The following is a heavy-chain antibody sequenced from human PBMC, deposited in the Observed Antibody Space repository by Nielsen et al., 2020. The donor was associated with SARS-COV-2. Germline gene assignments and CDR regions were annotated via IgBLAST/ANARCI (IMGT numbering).Heavy chain of an antibody. CDR1: GGSISSYY. Sequence: SETLSLTCTVSGGSISSYYWGWIRQPPGKGLEWIGSIYYSGSTYYNPSLKSRVTISVDTFKNQFSLKLSSVTAADTAVYYCARHYPDYDILTGPNDYWGQGTLVTVSS. V-gene: IGHV4-39*01. D-gene: IGHD3-9*01. CDR3: ARHYPDYDILTGPNDY. CDR2: IYYSGST. J-gene: IGHJ4*02.